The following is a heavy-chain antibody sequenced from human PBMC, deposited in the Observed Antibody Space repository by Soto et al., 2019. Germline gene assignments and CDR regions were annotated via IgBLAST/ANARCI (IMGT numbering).Heavy chain of an antibody. CDR3: ARRLMVGEVITHGMDV. V-gene: IGHV1-18*01. D-gene: IGHD3-10*01. J-gene: IGHJ6*02. CDR1: GYTFTSYC. CDR2: ISAYNGNT. Sequence: AASVKVSCKASGYTFTSYCISWVRQAPGQGLEWMGWISAYNGNTNYAQKLQGRVTMTTDTSTSTAYMELRSLRSDDTAVYYCARRLMVGEVITHGMDVWGQGTTVTVSS.